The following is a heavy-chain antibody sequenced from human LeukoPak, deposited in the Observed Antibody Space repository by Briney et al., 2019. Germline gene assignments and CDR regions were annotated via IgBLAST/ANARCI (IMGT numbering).Heavy chain of an antibody. CDR2: MSYDGSNK. CDR3: ARDLDLGSSWSFYYYYGMDV. D-gene: IGHD6-13*01. V-gene: IGHV3-30*03. J-gene: IGHJ6*02. Sequence: GRSLRLSCAASGFSFSSYGMHWVRQAPGKGLEWVAVMSYDGSNKYYADSVKGRFTISRDDSKNTLYLQMNSLRAEDTAVYYCARDLDLGSSWSFYYYYGMDVWGQGTTVTVSS. CDR1: GFSFSSYG.